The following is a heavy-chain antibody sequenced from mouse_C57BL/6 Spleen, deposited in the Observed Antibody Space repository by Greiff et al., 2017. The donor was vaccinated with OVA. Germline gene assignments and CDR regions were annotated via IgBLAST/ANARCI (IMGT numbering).Heavy chain of an antibody. CDR3: ARMGVTWGFDY. Sequence: QVQLQQPGAELVKPGASVKMSCKASGYTFTSYWITWVKQRPGQGLEWIGDIYPGSGSTNYNEKFKSKATLTVDTSSSSLASEDSAVYYCARMGVTWGFDYWGQGTTLTVSS. J-gene: IGHJ2*01. CDR2: IYPGSGST. CDR1: GYTFTSYW. V-gene: IGHV1-55*01. D-gene: IGHD2-2*01.